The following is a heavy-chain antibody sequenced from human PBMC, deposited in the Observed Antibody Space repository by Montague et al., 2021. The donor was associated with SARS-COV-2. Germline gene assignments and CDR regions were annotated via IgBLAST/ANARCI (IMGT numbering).Heavy chain of an antibody. J-gene: IGHJ6*02. D-gene: IGHD4-17*01. V-gene: IGHV4-61*02. CDR1: GGSIRSGSYY. CDR3: ARDYGDYSYYYGLDV. CDR2: IYSSGST. Sequence: TLSLTCTVSGGSIRSGSYYWGWIRQPAGKGLEWIGRIYSSGSTNYNPSLKSRVTMSVDTSKNQLSLKVSSVTAADTAVYYCARDYGDYSYYYGLDVWGQGTTVTVSS.